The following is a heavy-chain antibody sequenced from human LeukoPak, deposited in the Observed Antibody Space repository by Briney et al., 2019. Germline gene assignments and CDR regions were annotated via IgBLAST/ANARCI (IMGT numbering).Heavy chain of an antibody. D-gene: IGHD3-16*01. Sequence: SQTLSLTCTVSGDSISSGSYLWSWIRQPAGKGLEWIGRTYIGGDTNYNPSLKSRVTISLDTSKNQISLRLSSVTAADTAVYYCARDPGGVKAILGAFDIWGQGTTVTVSS. CDR2: TYIGGDT. J-gene: IGHJ3*02. CDR3: ARDPGGVKAILGAFDI. CDR1: GDSISSGSYL. V-gene: IGHV4-61*02.